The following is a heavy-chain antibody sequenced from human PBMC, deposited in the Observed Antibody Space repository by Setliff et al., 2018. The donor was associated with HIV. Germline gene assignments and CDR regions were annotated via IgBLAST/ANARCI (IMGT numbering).Heavy chain of an antibody. CDR3: ATQTGFYNSHWYDY. CDR2: ISYDGNIK. J-gene: IGHJ4*02. Sequence: PGGSLRLSCAASGFNVNNKYMSWVRQAPGKGLEWVAVISYDGNIKFYGDSMKGRFTISRDNSKNTVFLQMNSLRAEDTGVYYCATQTGFYNSHWYDYWGQGTMVTVSS. D-gene: IGHD6-13*01. V-gene: IGHV3-30-3*01. CDR1: GFNVNNKY.